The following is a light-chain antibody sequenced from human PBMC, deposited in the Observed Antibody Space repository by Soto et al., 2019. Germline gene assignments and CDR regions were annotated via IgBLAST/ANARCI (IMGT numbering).Light chain of an antibody. V-gene: IGKV3-11*01. CDR1: QSINTY. Sequence: EIVLTQSPGTLSLSPGERATLSCRASQSINTYLAWYQQKPGQAPRLLIYEATNRAIGIPARFSGSGSGTDFTLTLSSLQPEDFAVYYCQQRARWPSTFGGGTKVDVK. CDR3: QQRARWPST. J-gene: IGKJ4*01. CDR2: EAT.